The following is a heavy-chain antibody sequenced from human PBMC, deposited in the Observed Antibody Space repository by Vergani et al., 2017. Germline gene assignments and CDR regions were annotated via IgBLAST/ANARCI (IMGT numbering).Heavy chain of an antibody. CDR1: GYSFTSYW. J-gene: IGHJ4*02. D-gene: IGHD3-22*01. Sequence: EVQLVQSGAEVKKPGESLKISCKGSGYSFTSYWIGWVRQMPGKGLEWMGIIYPGDSDTRYSRSFQGQLTISADKSMSTAYLQWSSLKASDSAVYYCARGGYCYDSSGYYYETKTYFDYWGQGTLVTVSS. CDR2: IYPGDSDT. CDR3: ARGGYCYDSSGYYYETKTYFDY. V-gene: IGHV5-51*01.